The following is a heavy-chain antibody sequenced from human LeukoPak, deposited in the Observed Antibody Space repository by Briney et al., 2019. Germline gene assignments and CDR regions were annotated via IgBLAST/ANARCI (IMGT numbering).Heavy chain of an antibody. J-gene: IGHJ2*01. CDR3: AKGGGYSPDWYFDL. D-gene: IGHD5-12*01. CDR1: GFTFDDYA. Sequence: GRSLRLSCAASGFTFDDYAMHWVRQAPGKGLEWVSGISWNSGSIGYADSVKGRFTISRDNAKNSLYLQMNSLRAEDMALYYCAKGGGYSPDWYFDLWGRGTLVTVSS. CDR2: ISWNSGSI. V-gene: IGHV3-9*03.